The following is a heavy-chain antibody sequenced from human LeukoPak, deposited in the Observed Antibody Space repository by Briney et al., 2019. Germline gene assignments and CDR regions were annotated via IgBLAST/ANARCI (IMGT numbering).Heavy chain of an antibody. CDR1: GFTFSGYA. CDR3: VSTFGAIPT. D-gene: IGHD2-2*02. Sequence: GWSLRLSPSASGFTFSGYAMHWVRQAPGKGLEYVSAISSNGGSTYYADSVKGRFTISRDNSKNTLNLQMSGLRAEDTAVYYCVSTFGAIPTWGQGTLVTVSS. CDR2: ISSNGGST. J-gene: IGHJ5*02. V-gene: IGHV3-64D*09.